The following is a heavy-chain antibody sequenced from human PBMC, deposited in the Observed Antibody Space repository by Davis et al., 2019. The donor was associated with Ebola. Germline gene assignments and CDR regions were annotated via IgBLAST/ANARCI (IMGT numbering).Heavy chain of an antibody. D-gene: IGHD6-19*01. V-gene: IGHV3-30-3*01. CDR3: ARRPGWLDAFDI. CDR1: GFTFSSYA. CDR2: ISYDGSNK. Sequence: GGSLRLSCAASGFTFSSYAMHWVRQAPGKGLEWVAVISYDGSNKYYADSVKGRFTISRVNSKNTLYLQMNSLRAEDTAVYYCARRPGWLDAFDIWGQGTMVTVSS. J-gene: IGHJ3*02.